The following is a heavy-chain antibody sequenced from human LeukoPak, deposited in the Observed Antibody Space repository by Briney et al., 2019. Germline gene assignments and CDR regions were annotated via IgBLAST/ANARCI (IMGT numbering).Heavy chain of an antibody. D-gene: IGHD6-13*01. Sequence: GGSLRLSCAASGFTFSSYAMSWVRQAPGKGLEWVSAISGSGGSTYYADSVKSRFTISRDNSKNTLYLQMNSPRAEDTAVYYCAKTKSSSWVFDYWGQGTLVTVSS. CDR2: ISGSGGST. J-gene: IGHJ4*02. CDR3: AKTKSSSWVFDY. CDR1: GFTFSSYA. V-gene: IGHV3-23*01.